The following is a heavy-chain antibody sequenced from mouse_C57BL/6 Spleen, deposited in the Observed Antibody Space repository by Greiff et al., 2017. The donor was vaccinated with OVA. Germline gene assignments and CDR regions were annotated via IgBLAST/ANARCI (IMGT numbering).Heavy chain of an antibody. CDR3: ANYYDSHWYFDV. D-gene: IGHD2-4*01. V-gene: IGHV1-64*01. J-gene: IGHJ1*03. CDR2: IHPNSGST. Sequence: QVQLKQPGAELVKPGASVKLSCKASGYTFTSYWMHWVKQRPGQGLEWIGMIHPNSGSTNYNEKFKSKATLTVDKSSSTAYMQLSSLTSEDSAVYYCANYYDSHWYFDVWGTGTTVTVSS. CDR1: GYTFTSYW.